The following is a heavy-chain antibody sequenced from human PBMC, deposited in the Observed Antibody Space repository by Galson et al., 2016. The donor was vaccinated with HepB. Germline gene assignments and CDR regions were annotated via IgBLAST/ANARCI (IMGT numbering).Heavy chain of an antibody. Sequence: SLRLSCAASGFRFSDYNMNWVRQAPGRGLAWVAYISASSGTIYYADSVKGRFTISRDNAHNSLSLQLNSLRAEDTAFYYCARPYTYYFGSGSYFDVLHYGMDVWGQGTTVTVSS. J-gene: IGHJ6*02. CDR2: ISASSGTI. D-gene: IGHD3-10*01. V-gene: IGHV3-48*01. CDR1: GFRFSDYN. CDR3: ARPYTYYFGSGSYFDVLHYGMDV.